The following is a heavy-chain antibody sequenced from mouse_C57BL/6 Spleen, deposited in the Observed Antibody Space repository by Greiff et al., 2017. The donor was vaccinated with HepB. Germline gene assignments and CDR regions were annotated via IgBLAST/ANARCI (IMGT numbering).Heavy chain of an antibody. Sequence: VQVVESGAELVRPGASVKLSCKASGYTFTDYYINWVKQRPGQGLEWIARIYPGSGNTYYNEKFKGKATLTAEKSSSTAYMQLSSLTSEDSAVYFCAISDYYGSTWGYWGQGTTLTVSS. D-gene: IGHD1-1*01. CDR1: GYTFTDYY. CDR3: AISDYYGSTWGY. J-gene: IGHJ2*01. V-gene: IGHV1-76*01. CDR2: IYPGSGNT.